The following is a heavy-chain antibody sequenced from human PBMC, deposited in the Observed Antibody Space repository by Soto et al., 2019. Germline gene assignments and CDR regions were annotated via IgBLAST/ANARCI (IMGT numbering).Heavy chain of an antibody. CDR2: MNPNSGNT. J-gene: IGHJ6*03. Sequence: ASVKVSCKASGYTFTSYDINWVRQATGQGLEWMGWMNPNSGNTGYAQKFQGRVTMTRNTSISTAYMELSSLRSEDTAVYYCGRFPGYYYYYYMDVWGKGTTVTVSS. CDR1: GYTFTSYD. CDR3: GRFPGYYYYYYMDV. V-gene: IGHV1-8*01.